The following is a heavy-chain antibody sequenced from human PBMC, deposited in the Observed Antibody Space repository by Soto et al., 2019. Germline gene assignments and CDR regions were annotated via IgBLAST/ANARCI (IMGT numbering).Heavy chain of an antibody. CDR1: GNTFTSYD. CDR3: ARGRASGSYYLLDY. Sequence: GASVKVSCKDSGNTFTSYDIDWVRQATGHGLEWMGWINPNSGNIGYAQKFQGRVTMTRDTAIRTAYMEVSRLRSDDTAVYYCARGRASGSYYLLDYWGQGTLVTVS. D-gene: IGHD3-10*01. V-gene: IGHV1-8*01. J-gene: IGHJ4*02. CDR2: INPNSGNI.